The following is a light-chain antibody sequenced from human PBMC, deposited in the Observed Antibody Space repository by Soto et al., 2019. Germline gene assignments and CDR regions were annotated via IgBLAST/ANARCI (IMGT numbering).Light chain of an antibody. CDR1: SSNIGNNY. J-gene: IGLJ3*02. Sequence: QSVLAQPPSVSAAPGQKVTISCSGGSSNIGNNYVSWYQQFPGTAPRLLIYDNNRRPSGIPDRISGSKSGTSATLFITGLQTGDEADYFCGTWDTSLSVWVFGGGTQLTV. CDR3: GTWDTSLSVWV. V-gene: IGLV1-51*01. CDR2: DNN.